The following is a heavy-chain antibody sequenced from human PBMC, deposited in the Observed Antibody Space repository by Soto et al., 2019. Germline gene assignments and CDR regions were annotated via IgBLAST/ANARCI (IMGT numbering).Heavy chain of an antibody. CDR2: IIPIFGTA. J-gene: IGHJ5*02. D-gene: IGHD4-4*01. Sequence: GASVKVSCKASGGTFSSYAISWVRQAPGQGLEWMGGIIPIFGTANYAQKFQGRVTITADKSTSTAYMELSSLRSEDTAVYYCARHDYSNTKAYNWFDPWGQGTLVTVSS. V-gene: IGHV1-69*06. CDR1: GGTFSSYA. CDR3: ARHDYSNTKAYNWFDP.